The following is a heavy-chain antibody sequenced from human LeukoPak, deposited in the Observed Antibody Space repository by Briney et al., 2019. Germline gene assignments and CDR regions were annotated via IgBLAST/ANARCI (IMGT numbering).Heavy chain of an antibody. CDR2: INHSGST. D-gene: IGHD6-19*01. J-gene: IGHJ4*02. CDR1: GGSISSYY. CDR3: ARVGGRGYGYSSGWPHPFDY. Sequence: PSETLSLTCTVSGGSISSYYWSWIRQPPGKGLEWIGEINHSGSTNYNPSLKSRVTISVDTSKNQFSLKLSSVTAADTAVYYCARVGGRGYGYSSGWPHPFDYWGQGTLVTVSS. V-gene: IGHV4-34*01.